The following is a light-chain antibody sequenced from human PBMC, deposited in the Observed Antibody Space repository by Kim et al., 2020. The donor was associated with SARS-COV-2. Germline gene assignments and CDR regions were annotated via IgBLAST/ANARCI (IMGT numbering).Light chain of an antibody. CDR1: QSVSSY. Sequence: EIVLTQSPATLSLSPGERATLSCRASQSVSSYLAWYHQKPGQAPRLLIYDASNRATGIPARFSGSGSGTDFTLTISSLEPEDFAVYYCQQRSNWLPLTFGGGTKVDIK. V-gene: IGKV3-11*01. J-gene: IGKJ4*01. CDR3: QQRSNWLPLT. CDR2: DAS.